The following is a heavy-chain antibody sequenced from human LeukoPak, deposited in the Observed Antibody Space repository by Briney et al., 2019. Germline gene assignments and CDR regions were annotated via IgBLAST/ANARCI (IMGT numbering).Heavy chain of an antibody. CDR1: GGSFSGYY. CDR2: INHSGST. CDR3: AGLVGRYSSGLYYYYFDY. J-gene: IGHJ4*02. D-gene: IGHD3-22*01. Sequence: RASETLSLTCAVYGGSFSGYYWSWIRQPPGKGLEWIGEINHSGSTNYNPSLKSRVTISIDKSMNQFFLNLSSVTAADTAVYYCAGLVGRYSSGLYYYYFDYWGQGTLVTVSS. V-gene: IGHV4-34*01.